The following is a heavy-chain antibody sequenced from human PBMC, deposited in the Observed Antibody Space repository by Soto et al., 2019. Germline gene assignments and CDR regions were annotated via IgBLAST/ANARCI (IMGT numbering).Heavy chain of an antibody. J-gene: IGHJ4*02. Sequence: SVKVSCKASGGTFSSYAISWVRQAPGQGLEWMGGIIPIFGTANYAQKFQGRVTITADESTSTAYMELSSLRSEDTAVYYCAKHSIAASGPSRYYFDYWGQGTLVTVSS. CDR1: GGTFSSYA. V-gene: IGHV1-69*13. D-gene: IGHD6-13*01. CDR2: IIPIFGTA. CDR3: AKHSIAASGPSRYYFDY.